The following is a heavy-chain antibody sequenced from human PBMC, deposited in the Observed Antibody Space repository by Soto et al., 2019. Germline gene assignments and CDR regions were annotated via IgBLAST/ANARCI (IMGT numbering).Heavy chain of an antibody. CDR1: GGTFSSYA. CDR3: ASDPESGYDQNYYYYYYCMDV. J-gene: IGHJ6*02. Sequence: QVQLVQSGAEVKKPGSSVKVSCKASGGTFSSYAISWVRQAPGQGLEWMGGIIPIFGTANYAQKFQGRVTITADESTSTAYMELSSLRSDDTAVYYCASDPESGYDQNYYYYYYCMDVWGQGTTVTVAS. V-gene: IGHV1-69*01. CDR2: IIPIFGTA. D-gene: IGHD5-12*01.